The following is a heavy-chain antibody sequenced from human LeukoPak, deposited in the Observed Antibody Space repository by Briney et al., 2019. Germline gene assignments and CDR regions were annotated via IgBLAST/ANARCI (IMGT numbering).Heavy chain of an antibody. J-gene: IGHJ5*02. Sequence: GESLKISCKGSGYSFTNFWIGWVRQMPGKGLEWMGVISPGDSGIRYSPSFQGQVTISVDKSISTAYLQWSSLRASDSAMYYCAAGGASAPWGQGTLVTVSS. D-gene: IGHD3-16*01. CDR1: GYSFTNFW. CDR3: AAGGASAP. V-gene: IGHV5-51*01. CDR2: ISPGDSGI.